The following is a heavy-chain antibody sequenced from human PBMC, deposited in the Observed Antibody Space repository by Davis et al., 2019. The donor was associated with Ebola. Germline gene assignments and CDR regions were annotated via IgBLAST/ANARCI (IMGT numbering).Heavy chain of an antibody. CDR1: VITFSSYA. CDR3: GGSDYYYYGMDV. V-gene: IGHV3-23*01. D-gene: IGHD2-15*01. CDR2: ISGSGGRT. Sequence: GESLKISCTDSVITFSSYAMTWVRQAPGKGLEWVSAISGSGGRTYYADSVKGRFNISRDNSKNTLYLQMNSLRAEDTAVYYCGGSDYYYYGMDVWGKGTTVTVSS. J-gene: IGHJ6*04.